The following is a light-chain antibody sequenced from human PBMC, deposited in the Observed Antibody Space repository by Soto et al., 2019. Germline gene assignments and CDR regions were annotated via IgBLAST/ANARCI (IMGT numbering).Light chain of an antibody. CDR3: QYYGGYYGSSPRYT. Sequence: EIVLTQSPGTLSLSPGERATLSCRASQNVSSNYLAWYQQRPGQAPRLLMYGAFIRATGIPDRISGSGSGTDFTVTIIRLEPEDFAVYYCQYYGGYYGSSPRYTFGQGTKVDIK. CDR1: QNVSSNY. J-gene: IGKJ2*01. V-gene: IGKV3-20*01. CDR2: GAF.